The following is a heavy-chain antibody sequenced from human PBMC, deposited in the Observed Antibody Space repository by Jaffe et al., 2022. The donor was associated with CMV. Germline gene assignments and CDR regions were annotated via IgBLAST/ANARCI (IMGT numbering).Heavy chain of an antibody. CDR2: IRSKAYGGTT. J-gene: IGHJ6*03. V-gene: IGHV3-49*04. CDR3: TRGDGNWNDDENYYYMDV. CDR1: GFTFGDYA. Sequence: EVQLVESGGGLVQPGRSLRLSCTASGFTFGDYAMSWVRQAPGKGLEWVGFIRSKAYGGTTEYAASVKGRFTISRDDSKSIAYLQMNSLKTEDTAVYYCTRGDGNWNDDENYYYMDVWGKGTTVTVSS. D-gene: IGHD1-1*01.